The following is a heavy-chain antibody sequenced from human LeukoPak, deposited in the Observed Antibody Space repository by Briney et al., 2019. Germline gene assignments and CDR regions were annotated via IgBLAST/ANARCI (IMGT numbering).Heavy chain of an antibody. CDR3: ATSFRCSGGSCYSSWFDP. D-gene: IGHD2-15*01. Sequence: GGSLRLSCAASGFTFSSYAMSWVRQAPGKGLEWVSAISGSGGSTYYADSVKGRFTISRGNSKNTLYLQMNSLRAEDTAVYYCATSFRCSGGSCYSSWFDPWGQGTLVTVSS. CDR1: GFTFSSYA. V-gene: IGHV3-23*01. J-gene: IGHJ5*02. CDR2: ISGSGGST.